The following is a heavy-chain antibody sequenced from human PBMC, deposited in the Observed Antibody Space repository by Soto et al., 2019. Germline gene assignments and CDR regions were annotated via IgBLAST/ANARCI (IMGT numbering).Heavy chain of an antibody. D-gene: IGHD1-26*01. J-gene: IGHJ4*02. CDR3: AREDSGGLDY. Sequence: QVQLVQSGVEVQKPGASVKVSCKASGYTFSNYGISWVRQAPGQGLEWMGWFSSYNGDARYAQNLQGRVTMTTDTSTSTAYMELWSLRSDDTAVYYCAREDSGGLDYWGQGTLVTVSS. V-gene: IGHV1-18*01. CDR1: GYTFSNYG. CDR2: FSSYNGDA.